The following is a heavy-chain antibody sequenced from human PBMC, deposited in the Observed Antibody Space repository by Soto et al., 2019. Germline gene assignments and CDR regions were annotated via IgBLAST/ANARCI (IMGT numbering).Heavy chain of an antibody. CDR3: ARDLRAAAGTGNWFDP. V-gene: IGHV1-69*12. D-gene: IGHD6-13*01. CDR2: IIPIFGTA. CDR1: GGTFSSYA. J-gene: IGHJ5*02. Sequence: QVQLVQSGAEVKKPGSSVKVSCKASGGTFSSYAISWVRQAPGQGLEWMGGIIPIFGTANYAQKFQGRVTITADEPTSTAYMELSSLRSEDTAMYYCARDLRAAAGTGNWFDPWGQGTLVTVSS.